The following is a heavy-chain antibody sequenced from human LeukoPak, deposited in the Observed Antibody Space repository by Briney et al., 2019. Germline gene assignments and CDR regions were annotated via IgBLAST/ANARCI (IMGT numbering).Heavy chain of an antibody. Sequence: SETLSLTCTVSGGSISSYYWSWIRQHPGKDLEWLGYIYYSGSTYYTPSLKSRVTISVDTSKNQFSLKLSSVTAADTAVYFCARERLYGSNSGFASWGQGTLVTVSS. J-gene: IGHJ4*02. CDR2: IYYSGST. CDR1: GGSISSYY. D-gene: IGHD4-23*01. CDR3: ARERLYGSNSGFAS. V-gene: IGHV4-59*06.